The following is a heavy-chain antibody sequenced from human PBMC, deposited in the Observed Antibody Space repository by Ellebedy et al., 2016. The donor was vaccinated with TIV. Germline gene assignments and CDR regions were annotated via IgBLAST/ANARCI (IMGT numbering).Heavy chain of an antibody. Sequence: SLKISCAASGFTFDDYAMHWVRQAPGKGLEWVSSVSWNSGSIGYADSVKGRFTISRDNAKNSLYLQMNSLRAEDMALYYCLGADNSGGFDYWGQGTLVTVSS. CDR3: LGADNSGGFDY. CDR1: GFTFDDYA. V-gene: IGHV3-9*03. CDR2: VSWNSGSI. D-gene: IGHD1-26*01. J-gene: IGHJ4*02.